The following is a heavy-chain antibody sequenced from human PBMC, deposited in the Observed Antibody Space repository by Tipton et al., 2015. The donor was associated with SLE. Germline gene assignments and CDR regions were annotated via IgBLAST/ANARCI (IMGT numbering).Heavy chain of an antibody. J-gene: IGHJ4*02. CDR2: ISAYNGNT. V-gene: IGHV1-18*04. D-gene: IGHD3-10*01. CDR3: ARAGRITMVRGVILLFDY. Sequence: LVQSGASVKVSCKASGYTFTSYGISWVRQAPGQGLEWMGWISAYNGNTNYAQKLQGRVTMTTDTSTSTAYMELRSLRSDDTAVYYCARAGRITMVRGVILLFDYWGQGTLVTVSS. CDR1: GYTFTSYG.